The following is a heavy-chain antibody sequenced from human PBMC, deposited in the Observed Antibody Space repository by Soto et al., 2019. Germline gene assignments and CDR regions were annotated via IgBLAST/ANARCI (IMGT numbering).Heavy chain of an antibody. Sequence: QVQLVESGGGVVQPGGSLRLSCAASRFTFSSSAMHWVRQAPGKGLQWVAVISYDGSNKYYADSVKGRFTISRDNSKNTLYLQMNSLRPVDTAVYYCARDHPGGGEYRSGFDYWGQGTLVTVSS. CDR2: ISYDGSNK. D-gene: IGHD3-10*01. J-gene: IGHJ4*02. CDR3: ARDHPGGGEYRSGFDY. V-gene: IGHV3-30-3*01. CDR1: RFTFSSSA.